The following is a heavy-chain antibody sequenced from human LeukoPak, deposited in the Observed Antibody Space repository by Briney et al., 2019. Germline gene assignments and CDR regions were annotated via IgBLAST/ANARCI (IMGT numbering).Heavy chain of an antibody. Sequence: SGGSLRLSCAASGFTFSTYGMHWVRQAPGKGLEGVAVIWYDGSIKYYADSVKGRFTISRDNSKNTLYLQMNSLRAEDTAVYYCARAVGPFDIWGQGTIVIVSS. CDR1: GFTFSTYG. D-gene: IGHD3-16*01. J-gene: IGHJ3*02. CDR3: ARAVGPFDI. V-gene: IGHV3-33*01. CDR2: IWYDGSIK.